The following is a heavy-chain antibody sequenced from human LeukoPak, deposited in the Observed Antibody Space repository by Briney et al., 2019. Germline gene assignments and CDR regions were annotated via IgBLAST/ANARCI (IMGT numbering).Heavy chain of an antibody. J-gene: IGHJ4*02. V-gene: IGHV3-7*01. CDR3: ARIGYSSSSLDY. Sequence: PGGSLRLSCAASGFTFSNYWMTWVRQAPGRGLELVANIKQDGSTKYYVDSVKGRFTISRDNVKNSVYLQVNSLTAEDTALYYCARIGYSSSSLDYWGQGSLVTVSS. CDR2: IKQDGSTK. D-gene: IGHD6-6*01. CDR1: GFTFSNYW.